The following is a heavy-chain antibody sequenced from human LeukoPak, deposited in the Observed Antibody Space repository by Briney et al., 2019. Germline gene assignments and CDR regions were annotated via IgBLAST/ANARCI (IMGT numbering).Heavy chain of an antibody. D-gene: IGHD3-22*01. J-gene: IGHJ4*02. CDR3: AREAGIVVGSTFDY. V-gene: IGHV1-69*05. CDR1: GGTFSSYA. CDR2: IIPTFGTA. Sequence: SVKVSCKACGGTFSSYAISWVRQAPGQGLEWMGGIIPTFGTANYAQKFQGRVTITTDESTSTAYMELSSLRSEDTAVYYCAREAGIVVGSTFDYWGQGTLVTVSS.